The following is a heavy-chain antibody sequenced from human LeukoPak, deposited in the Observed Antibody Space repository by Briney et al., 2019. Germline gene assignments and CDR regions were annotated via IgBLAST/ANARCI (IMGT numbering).Heavy chain of an antibody. V-gene: IGHV4-34*01. CDR3: AGPGAGDLDY. J-gene: IGHJ4*02. CDR2: INHSGST. Sequence: PSETRSLTCAVYGGPFGVYYWSWVRQPPGKGLEWIGEINHSGSTNYDPSLKSRVTISVDTSKNHFSLKLSSVTAADTAVYYCAGPGAGDLDYWGQGTLVTVSS. D-gene: IGHD3-10*01. CDR1: GGPFGVYY.